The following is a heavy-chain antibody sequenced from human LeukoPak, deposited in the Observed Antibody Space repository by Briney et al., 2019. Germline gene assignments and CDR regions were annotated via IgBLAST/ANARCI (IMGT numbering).Heavy chain of an antibody. CDR3: ARHGRVKGTDY. Sequence: SETLSLTCTVSGGSISSGSYYWSWIRQPAGKGLEWIGRIYTSGSTNYNPSLKSRVTISVDTSKNQFSLKLSSVTAADTAVYYCARHGRVKGTDYWGQGTLVTVSS. J-gene: IGHJ4*02. CDR2: IYTSGST. CDR1: GGSISSGSYY. D-gene: IGHD1-1*01. V-gene: IGHV4-61*02.